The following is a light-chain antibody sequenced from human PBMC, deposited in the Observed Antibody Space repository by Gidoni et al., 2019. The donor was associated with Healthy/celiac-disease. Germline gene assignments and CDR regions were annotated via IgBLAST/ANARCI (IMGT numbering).Light chain of an antibody. J-gene: IGKJ4*01. CDR1: QSVSSSD. V-gene: IGKV3-20*01. Sequence: TVFTQSPCTLSLSPGERATLSCRAGQSVSSSDLVWYQQKPGQAPRLLIYGASSRATSIPDRFSGSGSGTDFTLTINRLEAEDFAVYYCQQGSTFGGGTKVEIK. CDR3: QQGST. CDR2: GAS.